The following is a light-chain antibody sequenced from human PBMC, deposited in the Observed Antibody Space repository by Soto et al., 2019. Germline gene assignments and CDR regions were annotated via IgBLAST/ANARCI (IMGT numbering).Light chain of an antibody. V-gene: IGKV3-15*01. CDR1: QSISSN. J-gene: IGKJ4*01. Sequence: DIGMTQSPATLSVSTGERATLSCRASQSISSNLAWYQQKPGQAPRLLMFRTSSRATGFPARFSGSGSGTEFNLTISSLQSEDFGVYYCQQYNNWPRATFGGRTKVDIK. CDR3: QQYNNWPRAT. CDR2: RTS.